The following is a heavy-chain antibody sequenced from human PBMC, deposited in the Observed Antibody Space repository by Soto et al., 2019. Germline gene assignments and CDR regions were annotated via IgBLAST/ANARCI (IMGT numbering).Heavy chain of an antibody. D-gene: IGHD3-10*01. Sequence: GASVKVSCKASGYTFTSYYMHWVRQAPGQGLEWMGIINPSGGSTSYAQKFQGRVTMTRDTSTSTVYMELSSLRSKDTAVYYCARVGVTMVRGVIITSLGAFDIWGQGTMVTVSS. CDR2: INPSGGST. CDR3: ARVGVTMVRGVIITSLGAFDI. J-gene: IGHJ3*02. CDR1: GYTFTSYY. V-gene: IGHV1-46*03.